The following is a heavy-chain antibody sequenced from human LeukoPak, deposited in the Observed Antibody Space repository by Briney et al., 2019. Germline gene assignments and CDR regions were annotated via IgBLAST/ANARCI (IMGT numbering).Heavy chain of an antibody. J-gene: IGHJ3*02. CDR1: GYTFTSYG. CDR2: ISAYNGNT. D-gene: IGHD3-10*01. CDR3: ARSPSIWFGELDAFDI. Sequence: GASVKVSCKASGYTFTSYGISWVRQAPGQGLEWMGWISAYNGNTNYAQKLQGRVTMTTDTSTSTAYMELRSLRSDDTAVYYCARSPSIWFGELDAFDIWGQGTMVTVSS. V-gene: IGHV1-18*01.